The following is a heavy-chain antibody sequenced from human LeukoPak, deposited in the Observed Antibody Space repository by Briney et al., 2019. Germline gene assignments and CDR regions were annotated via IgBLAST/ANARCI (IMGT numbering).Heavy chain of an antibody. CDR2: INSDGSST. CDR3: ARDDPLSATDY. Sequence: GGSLRLSCAASGFIFSSYWMHWVRQAPGKGLVWVSRINSDGSSTSYADSVKGRFTISRDNAKNTLYLQMNSLRAEDTAVYYCARDDPLSATDYWGQGTLVTVSS. D-gene: IGHD6-25*01. CDR1: GFIFSSYW. J-gene: IGHJ4*02. V-gene: IGHV3-74*01.